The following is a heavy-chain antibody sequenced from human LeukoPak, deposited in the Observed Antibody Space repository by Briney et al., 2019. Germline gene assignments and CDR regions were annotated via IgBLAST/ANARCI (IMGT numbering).Heavy chain of an antibody. CDR2: FDPENAEI. Sequence: ASVKVSCKLSGNTLRELPIQWVRQAGGKGLEWMAGFDPENAEIVYAQKFQGRVTMPEDPSTNTAYMELTSLTSDDTALYYCATRGSDFWSGFDYWGQGTQVTVSS. J-gene: IGHJ4*02. CDR1: GNTLRELP. CDR3: ATRGSDFWSGFDY. D-gene: IGHD3-3*01. V-gene: IGHV1-24*01.